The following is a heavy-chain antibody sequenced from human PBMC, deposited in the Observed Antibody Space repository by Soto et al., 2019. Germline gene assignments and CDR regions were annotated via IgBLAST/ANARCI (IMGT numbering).Heavy chain of an antibody. CDR3: SHGYYQFFNS. D-gene: IGHD5-18*01. Sequence: GGSLRLSCAASGFTIKNYAMHWVRQAPGKGLEWVAVISSDGNNKEYGDSAKGRFTISRDDSENTLYLQMNSLKTEDTAVYYCSHGYYQFFNSWGQGTLVTVSS. CDR2: ISSDGNNK. J-gene: IGHJ4*02. CDR1: GFTIKNYA. V-gene: IGHV3-30*03.